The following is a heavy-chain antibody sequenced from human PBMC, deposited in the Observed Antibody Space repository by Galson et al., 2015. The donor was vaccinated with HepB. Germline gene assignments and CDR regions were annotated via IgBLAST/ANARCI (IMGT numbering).Heavy chain of an antibody. J-gene: IGHJ6*02. CDR3: AKDAPPGDGYNLDLYYGMDV. Sequence: SLRLSCAASGFTFSSFGMHWVRQAPGKGLEWVAVISYDGSNKYYADSVKGRFTISRDNSKNTLYLQMNSLRAEDTAVYYCAKDAPPGDGYNLDLYYGMDVWGQGTTVTVSS. CDR1: GFTFSSFG. D-gene: IGHD5-24*01. CDR2: ISYDGSNK. V-gene: IGHV3-30*18.